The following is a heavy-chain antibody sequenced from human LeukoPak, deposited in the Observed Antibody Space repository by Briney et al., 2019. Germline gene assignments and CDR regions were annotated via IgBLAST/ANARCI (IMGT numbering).Heavy chain of an antibody. V-gene: IGHV4-34*01. D-gene: IGHD6-13*01. Sequence: SETLSLTCAVYGGSFSGYYWSWIRQPPGKGLEWIGEINHSGSTNYNPSLKSRVTMSVDTSKNQFSLNLNSVTAADTALYYCARTSSTWVFDYWGQGTLVTVSS. J-gene: IGHJ4*02. CDR2: INHSGST. CDR1: GGSFSGYY. CDR3: ARTSSTWVFDY.